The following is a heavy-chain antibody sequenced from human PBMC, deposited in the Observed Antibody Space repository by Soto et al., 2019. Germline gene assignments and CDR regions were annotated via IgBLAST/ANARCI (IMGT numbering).Heavy chain of an antibody. D-gene: IGHD4-17*01. CDR2: ISSSSSTI. V-gene: IGHV3-48*02. J-gene: IGHJ3*02. Sequence: GGSLRLSCAASGFTFSSYSMNWVRQAPGKGLEWVSYISSSSSTIYYADSVKGRFTISRDNAKNSLYLQMNSLRDEDTAVYYCARPNTVTTLHDAFDIWGQGTMVTVSS. CDR3: ARPNTVTTLHDAFDI. CDR1: GFTFSSYS.